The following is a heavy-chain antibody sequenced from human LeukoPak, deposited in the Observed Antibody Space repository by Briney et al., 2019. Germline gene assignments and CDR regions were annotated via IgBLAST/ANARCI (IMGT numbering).Heavy chain of an antibody. V-gene: IGHV4-39*07. CDR2: IYYSGST. CDR1: GGSISSSSYY. J-gene: IGHJ3*02. Sequence: IPSETLSLTCTVSGGSISSSSYYWGWIRQPPGKGLEWIGSIYYSGSTYYNPSLKSRVTISVDTSKNQFSLKLSSVTAADTAVYYCARDQGKVAAARYAVDIWGQGTMVTVSS. D-gene: IGHD6-13*01. CDR3: ARDQGKVAAARYAVDI.